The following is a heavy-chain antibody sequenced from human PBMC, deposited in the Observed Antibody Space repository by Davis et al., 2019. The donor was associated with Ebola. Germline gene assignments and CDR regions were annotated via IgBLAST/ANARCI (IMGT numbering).Heavy chain of an antibody. Sequence: GESLKISCAASGFTFTNYGMHWVRQAPAKGLEWVAVISYDGSNKDYTDSVKGRFTVSRDNSKNTFYLQMNSLKTEDTAVYYCARYGVSSWSFDYWGQGTLVTVSS. J-gene: IGHJ4*02. CDR1: GFTFTNYG. CDR2: ISYDGSNK. V-gene: IGHV3-30-3*01. CDR3: ARYGVSSWSFDY. D-gene: IGHD1-26*01.